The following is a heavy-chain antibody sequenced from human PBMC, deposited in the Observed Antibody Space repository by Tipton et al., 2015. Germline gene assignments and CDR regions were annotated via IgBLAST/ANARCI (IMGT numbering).Heavy chain of an antibody. D-gene: IGHD2-2*01. CDR2: IWYDGSNK. Sequence: SLRLSCAASGFTFSNYGMHWVRQAPGKGLEWVALIWYDGSNKYYADSVKGRFTISRDNSKNTLYLQMNSLRTEDTAVYYCAKAPLLWSYYFDCWGQGTLVTVSP. CDR3: AKAPLLWSYYFDC. CDR1: GFTFSNYG. J-gene: IGHJ4*02. V-gene: IGHV3-33*03.